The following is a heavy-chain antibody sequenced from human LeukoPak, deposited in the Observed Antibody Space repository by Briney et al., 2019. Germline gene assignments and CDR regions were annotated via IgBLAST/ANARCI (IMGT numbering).Heavy chain of an antibody. V-gene: IGHV3-20*04. CDR3: ARSVYYSSSSGIDY. J-gene: IGHJ4*02. D-gene: IGHD6-6*01. Sequence: GGSLRLSCAASGFTVSSNYMNWVRQAPGKGLEWVSGINWNGGSTGYADSVKGRFTISRDNAKNSLYLQMNSLRAEDTALYYCARSVYYSSSSGIDYWGQGTLVTVSS. CDR2: INWNGGST. CDR1: GFTVSSNY.